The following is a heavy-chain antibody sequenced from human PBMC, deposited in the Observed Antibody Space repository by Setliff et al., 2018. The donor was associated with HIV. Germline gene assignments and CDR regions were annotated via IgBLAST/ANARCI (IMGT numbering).Heavy chain of an antibody. CDR2: IKSKTDGGTT. Sequence: AGGSLRLSCAASGFTFSNAWMGWVRQAPGKGQEWVGRIKSKTDGGTTDYAAPVKGRFTISRDDSKITLYLQMNSRKIEDTAVYYCTTRNRLVDWGQGALVTVSS. CDR1: GFTFSNAW. CDR3: TTRNRLVD. D-gene: IGHD2-21*01. V-gene: IGHV3-15*01. J-gene: IGHJ4*02.